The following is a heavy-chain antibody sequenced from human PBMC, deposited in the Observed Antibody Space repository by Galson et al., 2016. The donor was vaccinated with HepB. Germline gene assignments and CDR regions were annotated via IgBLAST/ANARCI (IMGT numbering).Heavy chain of an antibody. CDR1: GYAFSSYD. D-gene: IGHD6-13*01. J-gene: IGHJ4*02. Sequence: SCKASGYAFSSYDINWVRQATGQGLEWMGWVNPSSGNTGYAQKFQGRVTMTRNTSISTAYMEPSSLRSEDTAVYYCARGRRLGSNWYTADYWGQGALVTVSA. CDR3: ARGRRLGSNWYTADY. CDR2: VNPSSGNT. V-gene: IGHV1-8*01.